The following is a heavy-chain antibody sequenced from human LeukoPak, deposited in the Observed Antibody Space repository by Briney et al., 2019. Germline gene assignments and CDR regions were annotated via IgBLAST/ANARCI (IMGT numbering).Heavy chain of an antibody. V-gene: IGHV1-18*01. CDR2: ISAYNGNT. CDR3: ARERSGYCSSTSCYGGYYYMDV. D-gene: IGHD2-2*01. Sequence: ASVKVSCKASGYTFTSYGISWVRQAPGQGLEWMGWISAYNGNTNYAQKLQGRVTMTTDTSTSTAFMELRSLRSDDTAVYYCARERSGYCSSTSCYGGYYYMDVWGKGTTVTVSS. CDR1: GYTFTSYG. J-gene: IGHJ6*03.